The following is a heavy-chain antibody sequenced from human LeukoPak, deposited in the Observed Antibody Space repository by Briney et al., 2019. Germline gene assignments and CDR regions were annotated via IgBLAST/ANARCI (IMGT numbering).Heavy chain of an antibody. J-gene: IGHJ4*02. D-gene: IGHD3-3*01. V-gene: IGHV3-48*01. CDR2: ISSSSTI. CDR1: GFTFSSYS. CDR3: ARSDFWSGYSDY. Sequence: GGSLRLSCAASGFTFSSYSMNWVRQAPGKGLEWVSSISSSSTIYYADSVKGRFTISRDNAKNSLYLQMNSLRAEDTAVYYCARSDFWSGYSDYWGQGTLVTVSS.